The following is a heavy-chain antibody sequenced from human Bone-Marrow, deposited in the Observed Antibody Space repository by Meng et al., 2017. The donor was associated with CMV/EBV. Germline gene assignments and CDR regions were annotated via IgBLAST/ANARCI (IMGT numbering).Heavy chain of an antibody. D-gene: IGHD4-23*01. J-gene: IGHJ4*01. CDR1: GFTFDDYA. V-gene: IGHV3-9*01. CDR2: ISWNSGSI. CDR3: AREDGGNEGRGIRL. Sequence: SLKISCAASGFTFDDYAMHWVRQAPGKGLEWVSGISWNSGSIGYADSVKGRFTISRDNAKNSLYLQMNSLRAEDTAVYYCAREDGGNEGRGIRLWGHGALVTVSS.